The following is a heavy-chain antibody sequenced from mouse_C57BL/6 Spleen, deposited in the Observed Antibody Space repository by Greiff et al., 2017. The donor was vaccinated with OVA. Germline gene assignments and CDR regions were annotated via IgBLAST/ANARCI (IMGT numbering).Heavy chain of an antibody. Sequence: QVQLQQPGAELVKPGASVKISCKASGYTFTDYTIHWVKQRPEQGLEWIGYIYPSNGSTKYNEKFKGKATMTVDKPSSTAYMQLRSLTSEDSAVYYGARGRGRDSFDYWGQGTTVTVSS. V-gene: IGHV1-78*01. CDR1: GYTFTDYT. CDR3: ARGRGRDSFDY. J-gene: IGHJ4*01. CDR2: IYPSNGST.